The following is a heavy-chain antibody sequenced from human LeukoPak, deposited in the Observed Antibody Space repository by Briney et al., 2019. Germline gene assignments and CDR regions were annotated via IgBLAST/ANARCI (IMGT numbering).Heavy chain of an antibody. Sequence: GGSLRLSCAASEFTLSSYAMSWVRQAPGKGLEWVSAISGSGGSTYYADSVKGRFTISRDNSKNTLYLQMNSLRAEDTALYYCAKGFRGGWSFDNWGQGTLVTVSS. V-gene: IGHV3-23*01. D-gene: IGHD6-19*01. CDR2: ISGSGGST. CDR1: EFTLSSYA. CDR3: AKGFRGGWSFDN. J-gene: IGHJ4*02.